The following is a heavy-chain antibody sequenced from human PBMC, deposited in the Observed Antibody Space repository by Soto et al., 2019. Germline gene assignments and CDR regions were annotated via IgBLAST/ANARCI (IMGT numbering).Heavy chain of an antibody. CDR1: GFTFSGYG. Sequence: PGGSLRLSCAASGFTFSGYGMHWLRQAPGKGLEWVTVISFDGSNKYYADSVKGRFTISRDNSRNILYLQMNSLRAEDTAVYYCAKERMEQYQLLPFFDYWGQGTLVTVSS. J-gene: IGHJ4*02. CDR2: ISFDGSNK. CDR3: AKERMEQYQLLPFFDY. V-gene: IGHV3-30*18. D-gene: IGHD2-2*01.